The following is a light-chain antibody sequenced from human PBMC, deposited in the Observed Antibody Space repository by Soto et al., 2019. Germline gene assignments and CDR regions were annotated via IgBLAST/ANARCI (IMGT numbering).Light chain of an antibody. Sequence: EIVLTQSPATLSLSPGERATLSCRASQSVSSYLAWYQQKPGQAPRLLIYDASNRATGIPARFSGSRSGTDFTLNISSLEPEDFAVFYCQQRSNWLTFGGGTRLEIK. CDR2: DAS. CDR1: QSVSSY. V-gene: IGKV3-11*01. CDR3: QQRSNWLT. J-gene: IGKJ5*01.